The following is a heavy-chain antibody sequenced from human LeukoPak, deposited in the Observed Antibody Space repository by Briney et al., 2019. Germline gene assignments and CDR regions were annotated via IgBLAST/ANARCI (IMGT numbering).Heavy chain of an antibody. J-gene: IGHJ6*02. D-gene: IGHD6-13*01. CDR1: GGSISSYY. Sequence: SETLSLTCTVSGGSISSYYWSWIRQPAGKGLEWIGRIYTSGSTNYNPSLKSRVTMSVGTSKNQFSLKLSSVTAADTAVYYCARSSAGIAAAGPGYYYGMDVWGQGTTVTVSS. V-gene: IGHV4-4*07. CDR2: IYTSGST. CDR3: ARSSAGIAAAGPGYYYGMDV.